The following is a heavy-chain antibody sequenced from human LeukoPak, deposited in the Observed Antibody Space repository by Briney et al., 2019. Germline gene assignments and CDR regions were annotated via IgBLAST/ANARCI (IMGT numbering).Heavy chain of an antibody. CDR1: GYSISSGYY. V-gene: IGHV4-38-2*01. Sequence: SETLSLTCAVSGYSISSGYYWGWIRQPPGNGLEWIGSIYHSGSTYYNPSLKSRVTISVDTSKNQFSLKLSSVTAADTAVYYCARVDSSSFDYWGQGTLVTVSS. CDR3: ARVDSSSFDY. J-gene: IGHJ4*02. D-gene: IGHD6-13*01. CDR2: IYHSGST.